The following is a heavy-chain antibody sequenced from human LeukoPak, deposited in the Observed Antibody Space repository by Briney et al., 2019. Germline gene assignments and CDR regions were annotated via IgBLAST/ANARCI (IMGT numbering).Heavy chain of an antibody. D-gene: IGHD3-16*01. CDR2: ISNSGGP. CDR3: ARGGAGPLRD. J-gene: IGHJ4*02. Sequence: TPSETLSLTCTVSSASVSSYYWSWVRQPPEGGLEWIGYISNSGGPSYNPSFKSRVTFSADTSKNHLSLKLNSVTPADTAVYFCARGGAGPLRDWGQGTLVTVPS. CDR1: SASVSSYY. V-gene: IGHV4-59*02.